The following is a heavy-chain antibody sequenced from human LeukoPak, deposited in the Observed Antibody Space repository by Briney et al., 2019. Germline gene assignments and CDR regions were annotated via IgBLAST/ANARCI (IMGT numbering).Heavy chain of an antibody. D-gene: IGHD3-22*01. CDR2: MSGGGDST. J-gene: IGHJ4*02. CDR3: AKGSYYDSSGSFYFDY. Sequence: PGGSLRLSCAASGFSFSSYAMSWVRQAPGQGLEWVSAMSGGGDSTYYADSVKGRFTISRDYSKNTLYLQMNSLRAEDTAVYYCAKGSYYDSSGSFYFDYWGQGTLVTVSS. V-gene: IGHV3-23*01. CDR1: GFSFSSYA.